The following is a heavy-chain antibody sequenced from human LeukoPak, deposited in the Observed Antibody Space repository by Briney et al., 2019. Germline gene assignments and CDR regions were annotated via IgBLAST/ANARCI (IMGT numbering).Heavy chain of an antibody. CDR1: GFTFSNYA. Sequence: GGSLRLSCAASGFTFSNYAMSWVRQAPGKGLEWVSSIGGGGGNTNYADSVKGRFTISRDNSKNTLYLQMNSLRAEDTAVYYCAKRSDYYYMDVWGKGTTVTVSS. J-gene: IGHJ6*03. V-gene: IGHV3-23*01. CDR2: IGGGGGNT. CDR3: AKRSDYYYMDV.